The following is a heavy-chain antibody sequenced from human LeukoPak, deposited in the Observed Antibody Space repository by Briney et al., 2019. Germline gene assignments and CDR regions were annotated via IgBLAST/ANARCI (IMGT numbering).Heavy chain of an antibody. Sequence: ASVKVSCKASGYTFTSYGISWVRQAPGQGLEWMGWISAYNGNTNYAQKLQGRVTMTTDTSTSTAYMELRSLRSDDTAVYYCARVGAGHYYGSGSSRSYFDYWGQGTLVTVSS. V-gene: IGHV1-18*01. J-gene: IGHJ4*02. CDR2: ISAYNGNT. CDR3: ARVGAGHYYGSGSSRSYFDY. D-gene: IGHD3-10*01. CDR1: GYTFTSYG.